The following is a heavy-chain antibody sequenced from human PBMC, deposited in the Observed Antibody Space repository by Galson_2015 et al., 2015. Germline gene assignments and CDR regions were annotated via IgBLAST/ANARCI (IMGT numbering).Heavy chain of an antibody. D-gene: IGHD1-14*01. V-gene: IGHV1-69*13. Sequence: SVKVSCKASGGTFSSYAISWVRQAPGQGLEWMGGIIPIFGTANYAQKFQGRVTITADESTSTAYMELSSLRSEDTAVYYCARPSNHLPADYYYYMDVWGKGTTVTVSS. CDR1: GGTFSSYA. CDR2: IIPIFGTA. CDR3: ARPSNHLPADYYYYMDV. J-gene: IGHJ6*03.